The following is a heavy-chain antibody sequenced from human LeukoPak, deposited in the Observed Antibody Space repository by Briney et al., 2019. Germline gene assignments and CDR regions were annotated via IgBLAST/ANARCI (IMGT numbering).Heavy chain of an antibody. D-gene: IGHD3-3*01. J-gene: IGHJ6*02. V-gene: IGHV3-7*03. CDR3: ARTLRFFRFLDV. CDR2: IKPDGSET. CDR1: GFTFSNYW. Sequence: GGSLRLSCAASGFTFSNYWMSWVRQAPERGLEWVANIKPDGSETYSVDSVKGRFTISRDNAKNSLYLQMNSLRAEDTAVYYCARTLRFFRFLDVWGQGTTVTVSS.